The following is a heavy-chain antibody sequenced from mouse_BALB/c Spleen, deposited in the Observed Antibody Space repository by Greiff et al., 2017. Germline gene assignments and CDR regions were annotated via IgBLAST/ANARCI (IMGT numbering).Heavy chain of an antibody. J-gene: IGHJ4*01. Sequence: QVQLQQSGAELVRPGTSVKVSCKASGYAFTNYLIEWVKQRPGQGLEWIGVINPGSGGTNYNEKFKGKATLTADKSSSTAYMQLSSLTSDDSAVYFCARGNWENYAMDYWGQGTSVTVSS. CDR1: GYAFTNYL. CDR2: INPGSGGT. CDR3: ARGNWENYAMDY. V-gene: IGHV1-54*01. D-gene: IGHD4-1*01.